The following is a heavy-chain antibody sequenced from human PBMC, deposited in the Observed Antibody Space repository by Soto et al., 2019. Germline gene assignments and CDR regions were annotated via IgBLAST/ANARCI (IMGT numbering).Heavy chain of an antibody. CDR1: GFTVSSNS. V-gene: IGHV3-66*01. J-gene: IGHJ4*02. Sequence: EVPLVESGGGLVQPGGSLKLSCAASGFTVSSNSMSWVRQVPGKGLEWVSIIYGDGSTYYADSVKGRFTISRDSAKNTLYLQMNSLRVDDTAVYYCANGLRGPFYFDYWGQGTLITVSS. D-gene: IGHD4-17*01. CDR2: IYGDGST. CDR3: ANGLRGPFYFDY.